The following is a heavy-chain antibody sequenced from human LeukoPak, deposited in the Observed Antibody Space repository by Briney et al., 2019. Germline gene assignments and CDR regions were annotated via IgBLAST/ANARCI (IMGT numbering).Heavy chain of an antibody. D-gene: IGHD2-2*01. CDR2: INPNSGGT. CDR3: ARRVPAAWGYYGMDV. Sequence: ASVKVSCKASGYTFTGYCMHWVRQAPGQGLEWMGWINPNSGGTNYAQKFQGRVTMTRDTSISTAYMELSRLRSDDTAVYYCARRVPAAWGYYGMDVWGQGTTVTVSS. CDR1: GYTFTGYC. J-gene: IGHJ6*02. V-gene: IGHV1-2*02.